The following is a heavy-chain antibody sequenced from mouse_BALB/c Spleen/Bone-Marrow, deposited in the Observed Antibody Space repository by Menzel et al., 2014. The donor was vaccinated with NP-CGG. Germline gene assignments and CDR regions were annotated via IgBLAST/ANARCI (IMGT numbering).Heavy chain of an antibody. CDR3: ARLGDRGWFAY. D-gene: IGHD3-3*01. CDR1: GFDFSRYW. CDR2: INPHSSTI. Sequence: EVKLVESGGGLVQPGGSLKLPCAASGFDFSRYWMSWVRQAPGKGLEWIGEINPHSSTINYTPSLKDKFIISRDNAKNTLYLQMSKVRSEDTALYYCARLGDRGWFAYWGQGTLVTVSA. J-gene: IGHJ3*01. V-gene: IGHV4-1*02.